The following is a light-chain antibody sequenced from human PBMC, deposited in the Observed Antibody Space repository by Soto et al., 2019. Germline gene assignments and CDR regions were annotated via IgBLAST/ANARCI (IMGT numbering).Light chain of an antibody. CDR1: SSDIGGYDY. V-gene: IGLV2-14*01. CDR2: DVT. CDR3: SSYTSTNTPLV. J-gene: IGLJ1*01. Sequence: QSALTQPASVSGSPGHSITIPCTGTSSDIGGYDYVSWYQQRPGKAPKLMIYDVTNRPSGVSNRFSGSKSGDTASLTISGLQAEDEADYYCSSYTSTNTPLVFGTGTKVTVL.